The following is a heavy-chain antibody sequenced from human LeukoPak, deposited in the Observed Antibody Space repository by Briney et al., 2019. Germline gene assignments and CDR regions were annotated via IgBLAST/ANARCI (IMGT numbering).Heavy chain of an antibody. CDR3: ARMVFGIMTGYYHDS. V-gene: IGHV4-59*11. J-gene: IGHJ4*02. D-gene: IGHD2-8*01. Sequence: SETLSLTCNVSGVSISSHYWSWLRQPPGKGLEWIGYRYHNGNSNYNPSLRSRVTVSIDMSKSQVSLSLNAVTAADTAVYYCARMVFGIMTGYYHDSWGQGTLVTVSS. CDR1: GVSISSHY. CDR2: RYHNGNS.